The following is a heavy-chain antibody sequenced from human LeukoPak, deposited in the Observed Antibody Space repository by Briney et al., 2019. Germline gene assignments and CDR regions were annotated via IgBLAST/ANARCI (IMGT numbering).Heavy chain of an antibody. CDR2: IYYNGST. Sequence: SETLSLTCTVSGGSISYYYWSWLRQSPGKGLEGVGYIYYNGSTNYNPSLKSRVTMSVDMSKNQFSLKLSSVTAADTAIYYCARKGGHFDYWGQGTLVTVSS. J-gene: IGHJ4*02. CDR1: GGSISYYY. V-gene: IGHV4-59*01. CDR3: ARKGGHFDY. D-gene: IGHD2-15*01.